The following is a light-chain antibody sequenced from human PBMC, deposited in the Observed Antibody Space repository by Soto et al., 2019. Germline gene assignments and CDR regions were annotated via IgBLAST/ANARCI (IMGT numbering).Light chain of an antibody. CDR2: DAS. CDR1: QSISMF. V-gene: IGKV1-5*01. Sequence: IQITQSPSSLSASVGDRVTISCRASQSISMFLAWYQEKPGKAPKVLIYDASNLESGVPSRFSGSGSGTEFTLTISRLQPDDFATYYCQQYSSYWTFGQGTKV. J-gene: IGKJ1*01. CDR3: QQYSSYWT.